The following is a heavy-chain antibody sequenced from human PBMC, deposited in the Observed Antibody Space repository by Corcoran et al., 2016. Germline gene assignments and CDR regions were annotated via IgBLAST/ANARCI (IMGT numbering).Heavy chain of an antibody. CDR1: GGTFSSYA. V-gene: IGHV1-69*01. CDR2: IIPIFGTA. CDR3: ARGNDFWSGYYQNYYGMDV. Sequence: QVQLVQSGAEVKKTGSSVKVSCKASGGTFSSYAISWVRQAPGQGLEWMGGIIPIFGTANYAQKFQGRVTITADESTSTAYMELSSLRSEATAVYYCARGNDFWSGYYQNYYGMDVWGQGTTVTVSS. J-gene: IGHJ6*02. D-gene: IGHD3-3*01.